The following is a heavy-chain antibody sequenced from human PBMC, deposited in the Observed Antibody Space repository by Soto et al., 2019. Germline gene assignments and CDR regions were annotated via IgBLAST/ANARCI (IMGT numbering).Heavy chain of an antibody. J-gene: IGHJ6*02. CDR3: ANEAGDYASLGYDYNGVDL. CDR2: MTGVGGSI. Sequence: VQLLESGGGLVQPGGSLKLSCAASGFTFEHYAMTWVRQASGKGLEWVSSMTGVGGSIHYADSVKGRFTISRDNSKNLLFLEMSDLRAEDTAVYYCANEAGDYASLGYDYNGVDLWGQGTTVTVSS. V-gene: IGHV3-23*01. CDR1: GFTFEHYA. D-gene: IGHD3-16*01.